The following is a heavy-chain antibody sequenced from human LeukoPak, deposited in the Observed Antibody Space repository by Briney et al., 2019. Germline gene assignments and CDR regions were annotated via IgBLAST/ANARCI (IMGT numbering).Heavy chain of an antibody. V-gene: IGHV4-59*08. J-gene: IGHJ4*02. CDR3: ARHEPRRGYSYGIIDY. CDR1: GGSISNYY. CDR2: IYYSGST. Sequence: PSETLSLTCTVSGGSISNYYWSWIRQPPGKGLEWIGYIYYSGSTNYNPSVKSRVTISVDTSKNQFSLKLSSVTAADTAVYCCARHEPRRGYSYGIIDYSGQGTLVTVAS. D-gene: IGHD5-18*01.